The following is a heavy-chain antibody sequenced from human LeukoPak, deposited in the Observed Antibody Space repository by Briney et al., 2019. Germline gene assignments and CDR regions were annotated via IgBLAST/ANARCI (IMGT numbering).Heavy chain of an antibody. Sequence: GGPLRLSCAASGFTFSSYGMHWVRQAPGKGLEWVAFIRYDGSNKYYADSVKGRFTISRDNSKNTLYLQMNSLRAEDTAVYYCAKDTYGDYLFDYWGQGTLVTVSS. CDR1: GFTFSSYG. D-gene: IGHD4-17*01. V-gene: IGHV3-30*02. CDR3: AKDTYGDYLFDY. CDR2: IRYDGSNK. J-gene: IGHJ4*02.